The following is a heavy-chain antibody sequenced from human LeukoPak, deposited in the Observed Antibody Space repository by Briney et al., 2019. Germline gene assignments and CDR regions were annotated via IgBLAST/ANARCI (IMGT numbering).Heavy chain of an antibody. V-gene: IGHV1-2*02. CDR2: INPNSGGT. CDR1: GGTFSSYA. J-gene: IGHJ4*02. CDR3: ARVVAAANFDY. D-gene: IGHD6-13*01. Sequence: ASVKVSCKASGGTFSSYAISWVRQAPGQGLEWMGWINPNSGGTNYAQKFQGRVTMTRDTSISTAYMELSRLRSDDTAVYYCARVVAAANFDYWGQGTLVTVSS.